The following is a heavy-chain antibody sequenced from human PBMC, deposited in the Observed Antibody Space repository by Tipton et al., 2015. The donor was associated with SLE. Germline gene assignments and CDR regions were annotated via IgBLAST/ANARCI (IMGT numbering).Heavy chain of an antibody. CDR1: GGSFSGYY. D-gene: IGHD6-13*01. Sequence: GLVKPSETLSLTCAVYGGSFSGYYWSWIRQSPGKGLEWIGEINHSGGTNYNPSLESRVIISIDTSKNQFSLKVTSVTAADTAVYYCARGSIWSSWDVLDYWGQGILVTVSP. CDR2: INHSGGT. J-gene: IGHJ4*02. CDR3: ARGSIWSSWDVLDY. V-gene: IGHV4-34*01.